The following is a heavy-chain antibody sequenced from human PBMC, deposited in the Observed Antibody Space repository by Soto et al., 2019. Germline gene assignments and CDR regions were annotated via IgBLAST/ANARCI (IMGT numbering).Heavy chain of an antibody. CDR2: ISHSGSP. CDR1: DVSVSSGGYS. Sequence: SETLSLTCAVSDVSVSSGGYSWSRIRQTPGRGLEWIGFISHSGSPSYNPSLESRVTISLDRPKNQFSLKLRSVTAADTAVYFCARASSGTVSEATWLDPWGQGTLVTVSS. D-gene: IGHD4-17*01. J-gene: IGHJ5*02. CDR3: ARASSGTVSEATWLDP. V-gene: IGHV4-30-2*01.